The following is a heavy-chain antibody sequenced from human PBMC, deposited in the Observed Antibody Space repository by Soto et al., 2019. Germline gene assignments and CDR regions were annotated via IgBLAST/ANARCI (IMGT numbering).Heavy chain of an antibody. Sequence: SVKVSCKASGGTFRSYAISWVRQAPGQGLEWMGGIIPIFGTANYAQKFQGRVTITADESTSTAYMELSSLRSEDTAVYYCARASYYDFWSGIPSALDYYFDYWGQGTLVTVSS. V-gene: IGHV1-69*13. CDR1: GGTFRSYA. D-gene: IGHD3-3*01. J-gene: IGHJ4*02. CDR2: IIPIFGTA. CDR3: ARASYYDFWSGIPSALDYYFDY.